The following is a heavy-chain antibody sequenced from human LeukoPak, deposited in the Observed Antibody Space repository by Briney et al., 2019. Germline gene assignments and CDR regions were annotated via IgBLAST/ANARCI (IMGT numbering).Heavy chain of an antibody. CDR1: GFTFSSYW. V-gene: IGHV3-7*01. Sequence: PGGSLRLSCAASGFTFSSYWMSWVRQAPGKGLEWVANIKQDGSEKYYVDSVKGRFTISRDNAKNSLYLQMNSLRAEDTAVYYCARDIAAAGKGGVYYFDYWGQGTLVTVSS. J-gene: IGHJ4*02. CDR3: ARDIAAAGKGGVYYFDY. D-gene: IGHD6-13*01. CDR2: IKQDGSEK.